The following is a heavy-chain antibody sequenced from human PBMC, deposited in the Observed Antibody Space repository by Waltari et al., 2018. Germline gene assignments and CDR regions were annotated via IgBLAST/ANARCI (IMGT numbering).Heavy chain of an antibody. Sequence: HVQLQESGPGLVKPSETLSLPCTVPGDFLSDDPWTLLRQAPGKGLEWIAYRRNTGGTTCTPSLQSRVTVSAVTSKKQFSLRLTSVTAADTAVYYCARLPTKYYDSLGWGFFDQWGQGILVTVSS. D-gene: IGHD3-22*01. J-gene: IGHJ4*02. V-gene: IGHV4-59*08. CDR2: RRNTGGT. CDR1: GDFLSDDP. CDR3: ARLPTKYYDSLGWGFFDQ.